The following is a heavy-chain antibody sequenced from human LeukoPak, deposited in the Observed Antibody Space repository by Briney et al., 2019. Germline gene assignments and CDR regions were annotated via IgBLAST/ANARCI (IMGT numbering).Heavy chain of an antibody. V-gene: IGHV1-3*01. Sequence: GASVKVSCKASGYTFTSYAMHWVRQAPGQRLEWMGWINAGNGNTEYSQKFQGRVTITRDTSASTAYMELSSLRSEDTAVYYCATNMRRSSSSQWFDPWGQGTLVTVSS. J-gene: IGHJ5*02. CDR2: INAGNGNT. CDR1: GYTFTSYA. D-gene: IGHD6-6*01. CDR3: ATNMRRSSSSQWFDP.